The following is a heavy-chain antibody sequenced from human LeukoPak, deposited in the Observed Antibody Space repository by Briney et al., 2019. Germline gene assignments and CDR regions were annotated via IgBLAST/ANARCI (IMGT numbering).Heavy chain of an antibody. D-gene: IGHD5-18*01. CDR1: GYTFTSYD. CDR3: ATLGEIDSYGFYGFDY. Sequence: ASVKVSCKASGYTFTSYDINWVRQATGQGLEWMGWMNPNSGNTGYAQKFQGRVTMTRNTSISTAYMELSSQRSEDTAVYYCATLGEIDSYGFYGFDYWGQGTLVTVSS. J-gene: IGHJ4*02. V-gene: IGHV1-8*01. CDR2: MNPNSGNT.